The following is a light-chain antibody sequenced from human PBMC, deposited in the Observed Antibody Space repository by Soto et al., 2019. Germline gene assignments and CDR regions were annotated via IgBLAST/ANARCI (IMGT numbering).Light chain of an antibody. CDR2: DAS. CDR1: QSLNTR. V-gene: IGKV1-5*01. Sequence: DIQLTQSPSTLSASVGDRVTLTCRASQSLNTRLAWYQQRPGKAPKLLIYDASTLESGVPSRFSGGGSGTEFTLTINILLPDDLATYICQQYKSYSTFGRG. J-gene: IGKJ1*01. CDR3: QQYKSYST.